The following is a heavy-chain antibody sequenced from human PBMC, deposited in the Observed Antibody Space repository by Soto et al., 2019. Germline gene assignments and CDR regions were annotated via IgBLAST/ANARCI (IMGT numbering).Heavy chain of an antibody. Sequence: GASVKVSCKASGGTFSSYTISWVRQAPGQGLEWMGRIIPILGIANYAQKFQGRVTITADKSTSTAYMELSSLRSEDTAVYYCARFRGIAAAGTFFDYWGQGTLVTV. CDR2: IIPILGIA. CDR1: GGTFSSYT. CDR3: ARFRGIAAAGTFFDY. V-gene: IGHV1-69*02. J-gene: IGHJ4*02. D-gene: IGHD6-13*01.